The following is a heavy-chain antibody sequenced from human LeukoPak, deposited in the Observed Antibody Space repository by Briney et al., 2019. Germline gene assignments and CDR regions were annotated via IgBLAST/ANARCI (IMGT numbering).Heavy chain of an antibody. CDR3: ARERRGIAVAGTPDSSWFDP. D-gene: IGHD6-19*01. CDR2: TYYRFKRYN. Sequence: SQTLSLTCAISGDSVSSNSAAWNWIRQSPSRGLEWLGRTYYRFKRYNDYAVSVKSRITINPDTSKNQFSLQLNSVTPEDTAVYYCARERRGIAVAGTPDSSWFDPWGQGTLVTVSS. V-gene: IGHV6-1*01. CDR1: GDSVSSNSAA. J-gene: IGHJ5*02.